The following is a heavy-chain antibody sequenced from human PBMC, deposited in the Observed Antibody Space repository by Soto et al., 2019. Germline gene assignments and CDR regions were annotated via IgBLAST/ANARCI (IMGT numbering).Heavy chain of an antibody. D-gene: IGHD6-13*01. CDR3: ARGSSRFQDPYYYYAMDV. CDR1: GGSIGDSY. V-gene: IGHV4-59*08. J-gene: IGHJ6*02. CDR2: IYSSGST. Sequence: SETLSLTCTVSGGSIGDSYGSWIRQSPEKGLEWIGYIYSSGSTNYNPSLNSRVTISVDTSKNQFSLKLSSLSAADTAVYYCARGSSRFQDPYYYYAMDVWGQGTTVTVSS.